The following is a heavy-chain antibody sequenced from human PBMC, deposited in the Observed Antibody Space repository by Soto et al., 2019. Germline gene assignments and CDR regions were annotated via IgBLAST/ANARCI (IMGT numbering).Heavy chain of an antibody. CDR3: ARDWGYYYYYGMDV. J-gene: IGHJ6*02. CDR1: GFTFSSYS. Sequence: EVQLVESGGGLVKPGGSLRLYCAASGFTFSSYSMNWVRQAPGKGLEWVSSISSSSSYIYYADSVKGRFTISRDNAKNSLNLQMNSLRAEDTAVYYCARDWGYYYYYGMDVWGQGTTVTVSS. D-gene: IGHD3-16*01. CDR2: ISSSSSYI. V-gene: IGHV3-21*01.